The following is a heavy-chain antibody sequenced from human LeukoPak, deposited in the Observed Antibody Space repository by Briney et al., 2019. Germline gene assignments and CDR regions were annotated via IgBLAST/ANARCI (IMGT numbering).Heavy chain of an antibody. D-gene: IGHD3-22*01. Sequence: PGGSLRLSCAASGFTFSSYAMSWVRQAPGKGLEWVSAISGSGGSTYYADSVKGRFTISRDNSKNTLYLQMNSLRAEDTAVYYCAKGLEDVFDNTGQYSNRFDPWGQGTLVTVSS. CDR1: GFTFSSYA. J-gene: IGHJ5*02. V-gene: IGHV3-23*01. CDR3: AKGLEDVFDNTGQYSNRFDP. CDR2: ISGSGGST.